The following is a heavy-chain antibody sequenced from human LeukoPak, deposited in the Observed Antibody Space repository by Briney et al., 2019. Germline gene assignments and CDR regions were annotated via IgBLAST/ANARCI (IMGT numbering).Heavy chain of an antibody. J-gene: IGHJ4*02. CDR2: ISGSGGST. V-gene: IGHV3-23*01. CDR3: AKGEMAAGRYYFDY. CDR1: GFTFCSYA. Sequence: GGSLRLSCAASGFTFCSYAMSWARQAPGKGLEWVSAISGSGGSTYYADSVKGRFTISRDNSKNTLYLQMDSLRAEDTAIYYCAKGEMAAGRYYFDYWGQGTLVTVSS. D-gene: IGHD5-24*01.